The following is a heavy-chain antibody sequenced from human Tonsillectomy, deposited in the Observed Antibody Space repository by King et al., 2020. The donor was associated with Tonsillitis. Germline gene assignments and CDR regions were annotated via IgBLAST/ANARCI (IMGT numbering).Heavy chain of an antibody. J-gene: IGHJ4*02. CDR3: AGAPVGVITSLFDY. V-gene: IGHV5-10-1*03. CDR2: IDPSDSYT. CDR1: GYSFTSYW. D-gene: IGHD3-10*01. Sequence: VQLVESGAEVKKPGESLRISCKGSGYSFTSYWISWVRQMPGKGLEWMGRIDPSDSYTNYSPSIQGHVTISADKSISTAYLQWSSLKASDTAMYYCAGAPVGVITSLFDYWGQGTLVTVSS.